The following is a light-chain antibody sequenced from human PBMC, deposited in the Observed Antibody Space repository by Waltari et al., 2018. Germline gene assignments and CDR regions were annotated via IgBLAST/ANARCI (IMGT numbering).Light chain of an antibody. V-gene: IGKV3-15*01. CDR1: QSIADN. J-gene: IGKJ5*01. CDR2: GAS. CDR3: QQYNRWPPIT. Sequence: EMTQSPATLSVSPGERATLSCRASQSIADNLAWYQQRRGQAPRLLIYGASTRATGVPARFTGRGSGTDFTLTISSLQSEDSAVYYCQQYNRWPPITFGLGTRLEI.